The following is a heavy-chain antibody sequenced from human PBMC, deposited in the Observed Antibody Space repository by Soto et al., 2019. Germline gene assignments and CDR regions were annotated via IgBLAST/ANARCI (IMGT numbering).Heavy chain of an antibody. D-gene: IGHD3-10*01. Sequence: PSETLSLTCTVPGGSISSYYWSWIRQPPGKGLEWIGYIYYSGSTNYNPSLKSRVTISVDTSKNQFSLKLSSVTAADTAVYYCARTMVRGRSSNWFDPWGQGTLVTVSS. CDR1: GGSISSYY. J-gene: IGHJ5*02. V-gene: IGHV4-59*01. CDR3: ARTMVRGRSSNWFDP. CDR2: IYYSGST.